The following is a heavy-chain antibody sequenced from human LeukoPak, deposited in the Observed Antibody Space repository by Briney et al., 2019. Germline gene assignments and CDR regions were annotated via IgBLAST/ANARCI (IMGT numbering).Heavy chain of an antibody. V-gene: IGHV4-28*01. Sequence: SEALSLTCTASGYSISSSNWWGWIRQPPGKGLEWIAYIYYGGNTFYNPSLKSRITMSVDTSKNQLSLKLSTVTAVDTAVYYCARNGGGGDSDAFDIWGQGTMVTVSS. D-gene: IGHD4-23*01. CDR2: IYYGGNT. J-gene: IGHJ3*02. CDR1: GYSISSSNW. CDR3: ARNGGGGDSDAFDI.